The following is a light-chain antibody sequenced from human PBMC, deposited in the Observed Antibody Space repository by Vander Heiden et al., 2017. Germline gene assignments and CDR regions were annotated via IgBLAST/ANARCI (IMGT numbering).Light chain of an antibody. V-gene: IGLV1-51*01. Sequence: QSALTPPPSVSAAPGQKVTISCSGSSSNIGNNYVSWYQQLPGTAPKLLIYDNNKRPSGIPDRFSGSKSGTSATLGIAGLQTGDEADYYCGTWEGFYVFGTGTKVTVI. CDR1: SSNIGNNY. J-gene: IGLJ1*01. CDR3: GTWEGFYV. CDR2: DNN.